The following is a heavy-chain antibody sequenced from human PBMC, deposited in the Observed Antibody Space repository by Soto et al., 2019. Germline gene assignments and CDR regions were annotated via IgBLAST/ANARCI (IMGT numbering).Heavy chain of an antibody. Sequence: QVQLVQSGAEVKKPGSSVKVSCKASGGTFSNYAINWVRQAPGQGLEWMGGIIRIFGTPDYAQRFKGRVTITADEFTSTAYMEPSSLRSEDTAVYYSARKVSNEYYYYGMDVWGQGTTVTVSS. CDR3: ARKVSNEYYYYGMDV. V-gene: IGHV1-69*12. J-gene: IGHJ6*02. CDR2: IIRIFGTP. D-gene: IGHD4-4*01. CDR1: GGTFSNYA.